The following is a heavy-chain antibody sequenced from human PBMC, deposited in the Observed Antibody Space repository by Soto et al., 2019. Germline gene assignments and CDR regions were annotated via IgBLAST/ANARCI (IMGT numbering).Heavy chain of an antibody. D-gene: IGHD3-16*01. CDR1: GGAFSGYY. CDR2: INHSGST. J-gene: IGHJ6*02. Sequence: SETLSLTCAVYGGAFSGYYWSWIRQPPGKGLEWIGEINHSGSTNYNPSLKSRVTISVDTSKNQFSLKLSSVTAADTAVYYCARVGEMLYYYYGMDVWGQGTTVTVSS. CDR3: ARVGEMLYYYYGMDV. V-gene: IGHV4-34*01.